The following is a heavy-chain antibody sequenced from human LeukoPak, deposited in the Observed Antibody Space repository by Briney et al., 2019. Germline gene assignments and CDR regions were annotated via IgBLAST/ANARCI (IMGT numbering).Heavy chain of an antibody. D-gene: IGHD3-3*01. CDR2: IYNRGRT. V-gene: IGHV4-38-2*01. J-gene: IGHJ4*02. CDR1: GYSISNGFY. CDR3: ARHTSTVSGVLTSPYY. Sequence: SETLSLTCAVTGYSISNGFYWGWIGRPPGKGREWFGSIYNRGRTYYNPSLKSRVTISVDTSKNQFSLKLSSVTAADTAVYYCARHTSTVSGVLTSPYYWGQGTLVTVSS.